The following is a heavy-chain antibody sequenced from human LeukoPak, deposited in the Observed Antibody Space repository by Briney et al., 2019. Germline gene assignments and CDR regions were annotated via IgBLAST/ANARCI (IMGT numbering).Heavy chain of an antibody. Sequence: SETLSLTCAVYGGSFSGYYWSWIRQPPGKGLEWIGEINHSGSTNYNPSLKSRVTISVDTSKNQFSLKLSSVTAADTAVYYCARHRWAHYGDYSAGRDAFDIWGQGTMVTVSS. CDR2: INHSGST. J-gene: IGHJ3*02. CDR1: GGSFSGYY. V-gene: IGHV4-34*01. D-gene: IGHD4-17*01. CDR3: ARHRWAHYGDYSAGRDAFDI.